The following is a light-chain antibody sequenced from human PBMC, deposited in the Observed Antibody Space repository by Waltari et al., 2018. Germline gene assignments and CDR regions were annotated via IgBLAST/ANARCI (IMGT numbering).Light chain of an antibody. CDR1: SSDVGGYNF. CDR3: SSYVANNNPV. V-gene: IGLV2-8*01. CDR2: EVS. Sequence: QSALTQPPSASGSPGPSVTISCPGTSSDVGGYNFVSWYQHHPGQAPRLIIYEVSERPSGVPDRFSGSKSGNTASLTVSGLQAEDEADYYCSSYVANNNPVFGGGTKLTVL. J-gene: IGLJ2*01.